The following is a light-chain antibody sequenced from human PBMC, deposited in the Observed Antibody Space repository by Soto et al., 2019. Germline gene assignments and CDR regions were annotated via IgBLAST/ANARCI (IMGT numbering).Light chain of an antibody. Sequence: IVMPPSTATLSVSPGSISTLSCRASQSVSANLAWYQQKPGQAPRLLIYDASTRDSGIPARFSGSGSGTEFTLTISSLQSEDFAVYYCQQYNNWPITCGQGQRLAIK. CDR1: QSVSAN. CDR3: QQYNNWPIT. V-gene: IGKV3-15*01. J-gene: IGKJ5*01. CDR2: DAS.